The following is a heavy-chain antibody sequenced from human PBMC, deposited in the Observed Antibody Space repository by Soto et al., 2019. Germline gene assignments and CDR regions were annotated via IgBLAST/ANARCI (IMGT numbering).Heavy chain of an antibody. Sequence: SETLSLTCAVSGDSMSSSDYYWGWIRQPPGKGLEWIGSIYYSGSTYYNPSLQSRVAISVDTSKNQFSLKLKSVTAADTAIYYCARRTVNIRTFYSGLKTHSFDYWGQGAPVTVSS. CDR2: IYYSGST. CDR3: ARRTVNIRTFYSGLKTHSFDY. CDR1: GDSMSSSDYY. D-gene: IGHD6-19*01. V-gene: IGHV4-39*01. J-gene: IGHJ4*02.